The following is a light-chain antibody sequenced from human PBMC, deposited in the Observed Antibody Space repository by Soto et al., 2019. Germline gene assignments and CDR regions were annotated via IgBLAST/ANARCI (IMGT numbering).Light chain of an antibody. CDR2: EVN. CDR1: SSDVGGYNY. CDR3: QSYDRSLSGWL. J-gene: IGLJ2*01. Sequence: QSALTQPPSASGSPGQSVAISCTGTSSDVGGYNYVSWYQQHPGKAPKLMIYEVNKRPSGVPDRFSGSKSGNTASLTITGLQADDEADYYCQSYDRSLSGWLFGGGTKVTVL. V-gene: IGLV2-8*01.